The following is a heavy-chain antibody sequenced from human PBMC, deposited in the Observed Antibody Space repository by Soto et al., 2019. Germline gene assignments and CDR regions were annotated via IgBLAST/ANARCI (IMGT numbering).Heavy chain of an antibody. CDR1: GGSFSGDY. CDR3: ARGLGCSGGSCYQGYNWFDP. Sequence: SETLSLTCAVYGGSFSGDYWSWIRQPPGKGLEWIGEINHSGSTNYNPSLKSRVTISVDTSKNQFSLKLSSVTAADTAVYYCARGLGCSGGSCYQGYNWFDPWGQGTLVTVSS. V-gene: IGHV4-34*01. D-gene: IGHD2-15*01. J-gene: IGHJ5*02. CDR2: INHSGST.